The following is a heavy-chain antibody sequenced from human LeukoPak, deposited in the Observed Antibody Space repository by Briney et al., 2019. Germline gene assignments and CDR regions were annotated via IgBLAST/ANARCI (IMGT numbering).Heavy chain of an antibody. V-gene: IGHV1-69*06. Sequence: ASVKVSCKASGGTFSNYAISWVRQAPGQGLEWMGGIIPIFDTTNYAQKFQGRVTITADKSTSTAYMELSSLRSEDTAVYYCARGVNFDWLLAPYYYYYMDVWAKGTTVTVSS. CDR2: IIPIFDTT. D-gene: IGHD3-9*01. CDR3: ARGVNFDWLLAPYYYYYMDV. CDR1: GGTFSNYA. J-gene: IGHJ6*03.